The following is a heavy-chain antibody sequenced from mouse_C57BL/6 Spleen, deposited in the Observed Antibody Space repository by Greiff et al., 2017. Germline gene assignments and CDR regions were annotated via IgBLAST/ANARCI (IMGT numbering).Heavy chain of an antibody. Sequence: VMLVESGPGLVAPSQSLSITCTVSGFSLTSYAISWVRQPPGKGLEWLGVIWTGGGTNYNSALKSRLSISKDNSKSQVFLKMNSLQTDDTARYYCARKGEGYDGYFRYFDVWGTGTTVTVSS. CDR2: IWTGGGT. V-gene: IGHV2-9-1*01. CDR1: GFSLTSYA. CDR3: ARKGEGYDGYFRYFDV. J-gene: IGHJ1*03. D-gene: IGHD2-3*01.